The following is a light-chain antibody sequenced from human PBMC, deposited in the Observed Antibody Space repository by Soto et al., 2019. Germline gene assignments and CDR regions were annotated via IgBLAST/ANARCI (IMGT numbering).Light chain of an antibody. Sequence: QLVLTQSPSASASLGASVKLTCTLSSGHSSYAIAWHQQQPEKGPRYLMKVNSDGTHRKGDGIPDRFSGSSSGAERYLTISSLPSEDEADYYCQTWGTGIVVFGGGTKLTVL. J-gene: IGLJ2*01. CDR2: VNSDGTH. V-gene: IGLV4-69*01. CDR3: QTWGTGIVV. CDR1: SGHSSYA.